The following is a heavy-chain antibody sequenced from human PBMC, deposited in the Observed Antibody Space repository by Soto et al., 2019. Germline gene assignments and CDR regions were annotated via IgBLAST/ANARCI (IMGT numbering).Heavy chain of an antibody. CDR1: GFTFSNYA. CDR2: ISGSGGSA. V-gene: IGHV3-23*01. D-gene: IGHD3-10*01. CDR3: AKRDASGSGSYGFDY. J-gene: IGHJ4*02. Sequence: PGGSLRLSCAGAGFTFSNYAISWVRQAPGKGLEWVSVISGSGGSAYYADSAKGRFTISRDNSKNTVYLQMNSLRADDTAVYYCAKRDASGSGSYGFDYWGQGTLVTVSS.